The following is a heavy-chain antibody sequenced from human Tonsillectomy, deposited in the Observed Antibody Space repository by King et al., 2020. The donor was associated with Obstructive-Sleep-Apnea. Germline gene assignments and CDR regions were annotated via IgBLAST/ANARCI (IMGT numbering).Heavy chain of an antibody. CDR2: INHSGST. D-gene: IGHD2-8*01. V-gene: IGHV4-34*01. J-gene: IGHJ4*02. CDR3: VLAPHGSNGEYGEFDY. Sequence: VQLQQWGAGLLKPSETLSLTCAVYGGSFNGNYWSWIRQPPGKGLEWIGEINHSGSTNYNPSLKSRVTISVDTSKNQFSLKLSSVTAADTAVYYCVLAPHGSNGEYGEFDYWGQGTLVTVSS. CDR1: GGSFNGNY.